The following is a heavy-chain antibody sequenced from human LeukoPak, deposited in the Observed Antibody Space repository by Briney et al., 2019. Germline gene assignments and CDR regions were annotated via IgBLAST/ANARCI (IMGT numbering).Heavy chain of an antibody. D-gene: IGHD1-14*01. CDR3: ARVGRDDRALCYFDY. J-gene: IGHJ4*02. CDR2: IYYSGST. Sequence: SETLSLTCTVSGGSISSYYWSWIRQPPGKGLEWIGYIYYSGSTNYNPSLKSRVTISVDTSKNQFSLKLSSVTAADTAVYYCARVGRDDRALCYFDYWGQGTLVTVSS. V-gene: IGHV4-59*01. CDR1: GGSISSYY.